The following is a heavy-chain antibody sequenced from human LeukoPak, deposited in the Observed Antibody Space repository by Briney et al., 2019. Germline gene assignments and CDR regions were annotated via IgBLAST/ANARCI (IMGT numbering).Heavy chain of an antibody. CDR2: IYYSGST. CDR3: ARALSCSGGSCYSRNYYYYYGMDI. CDR1: GGSFSGYY. D-gene: IGHD2-15*01. V-gene: IGHV4-59*01. J-gene: IGHJ6*02. Sequence: SETLSLTCAVYGGSFSGYYWSWIRQPPGKGLEWIGYIYYSGSTNYNPSLKSRVTISVDTSKNQFSLKLSSVTAADTAVYYCARALSCSGGSCYSRNYYYYYGMDIWGQGTTVTVSS.